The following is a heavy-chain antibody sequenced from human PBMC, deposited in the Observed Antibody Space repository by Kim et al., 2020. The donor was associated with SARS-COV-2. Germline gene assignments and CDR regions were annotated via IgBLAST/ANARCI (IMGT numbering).Heavy chain of an antibody. CDR2: GSGGSK. Sequence: GSGGSKYYADSVKGRFTISRDNSKNTLYLQMNSLRAEDTAVYYCAGPGTRWGQGTLVTVSS. CDR3: AGPGTR. J-gene: IGHJ4*02. V-gene: IGHV3-23*01.